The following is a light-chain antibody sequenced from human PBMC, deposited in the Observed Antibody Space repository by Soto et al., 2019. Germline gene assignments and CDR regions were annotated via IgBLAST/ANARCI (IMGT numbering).Light chain of an antibody. CDR1: SSDIGGYNY. CDR3: CSYAGSYSFV. Sequence: QSALTQPRSVSGSPGQSVTISCTGTSSDIGGYNYVSWYQQHPGQAPKFMIYDVSERPSGVPDRFSGSKSGNTASLTISGLQAEDEADDYCCSYAGSYSFVFGSGTKLTVL. CDR2: DVS. V-gene: IGLV2-11*01. J-gene: IGLJ1*01.